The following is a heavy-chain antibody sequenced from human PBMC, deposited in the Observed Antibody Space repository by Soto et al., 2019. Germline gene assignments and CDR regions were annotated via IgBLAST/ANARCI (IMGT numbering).Heavy chain of an antibody. J-gene: IGHJ6*02. CDR1: GGSISSYY. V-gene: IGHV4-59*01. CDR3: ARDRGYSYGSDYGMDV. CDR2: IYYSGST. Sequence: SETLSLTCTVSGGSISSYYWSWIREPPGKGLEWIGYIYYSGSTNYNPSLKSRVTISVDTSKNQFSLKLSSVTAADTAVYYCARDRGYSYGSDYGMDVWGQGTTVTVS. D-gene: IGHD5-18*01.